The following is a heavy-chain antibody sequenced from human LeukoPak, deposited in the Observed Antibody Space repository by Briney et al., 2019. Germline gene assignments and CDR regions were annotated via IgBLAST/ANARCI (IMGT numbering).Heavy chain of an antibody. CDR1: GFTFSSYG. D-gene: IGHD3-10*02. CDR3: AELGITMIGGV. Sequence: GGSLRLSCAASGFTFSSYGMHWVRQAPGKGLEWVAVISSDGSNDYYADSVKGRFTISRDNAKNSLYLQMNSLRAEDTAVYYCAELGITMIGGVWGKGTTVTISS. CDR2: ISSDGSND. J-gene: IGHJ6*04. V-gene: IGHV3-30*18.